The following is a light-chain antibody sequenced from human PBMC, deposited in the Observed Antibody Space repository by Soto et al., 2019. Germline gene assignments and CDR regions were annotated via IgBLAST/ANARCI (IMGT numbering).Light chain of an antibody. CDR2: DAS. V-gene: IGKV1-5*01. Sequence: EIRMTQSPSTLSGSVGDRVTITCRASQTISTWMAWYQQKPGKAPKLLVYDASTLQSGVASRFSGSGSGTEFTLIISGLQPDDSATYYCQQYTNTNNPWMFGQGTKVDIK. J-gene: IGKJ1*01. CDR1: QTISTW. CDR3: QQYTNTNNPWM.